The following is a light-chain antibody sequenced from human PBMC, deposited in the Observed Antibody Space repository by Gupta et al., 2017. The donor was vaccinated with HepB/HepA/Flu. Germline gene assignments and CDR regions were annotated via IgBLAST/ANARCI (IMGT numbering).Light chain of an antibody. CDR3: RQFAHSRMIT. CDR1: ERLLHKHGKTY. Sequence: VMTHSSRSLPLALGQPASIYCRSRERLLHKHGKTYLAWFQHRPGQAPRLLIYRISNRDSGVPDRFSGSGSGTDFTLKISSVEAEDVGFYYCRQFAHSRMITFGHGTKVDIK. J-gene: IGKJ3*01. CDR2: RIS. V-gene: IGKV2-30*02.